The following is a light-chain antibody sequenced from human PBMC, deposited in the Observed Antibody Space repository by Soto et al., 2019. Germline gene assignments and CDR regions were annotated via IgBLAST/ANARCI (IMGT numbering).Light chain of an antibody. CDR2: DAS. Sequence: EIVLTQSPDTLSLSPGERATLSCRASQSVRSNSLAWYQQKPGQAPRFLIYDASSRATGIPDRFSGSGSGTDFTLSNSRLDPESFAVYYCQQYGSTPLTFGGGTKVDIK. CDR3: QQYGSTPLT. J-gene: IGKJ4*01. CDR1: QSVRSNS. V-gene: IGKV3-20*01.